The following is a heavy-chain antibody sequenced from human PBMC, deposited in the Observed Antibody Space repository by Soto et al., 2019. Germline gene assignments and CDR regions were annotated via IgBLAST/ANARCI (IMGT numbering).Heavy chain of an antibody. V-gene: IGHV3-48*03. CDR3: ASSYIAAAGYYGMDV. Sequence: GGSLRLSCAASGFTFSRYEMNWVRQAPGKGLEWVSYISSSGSTIYYADSVKGRFTISRDNAKNSLYLQMNSLRAEDTAVYYCASSYIAAAGYYGMDVWGQGTTVTVSS. CDR2: ISSSGSTI. CDR1: GFTFSRYE. J-gene: IGHJ6*02. D-gene: IGHD6-13*01.